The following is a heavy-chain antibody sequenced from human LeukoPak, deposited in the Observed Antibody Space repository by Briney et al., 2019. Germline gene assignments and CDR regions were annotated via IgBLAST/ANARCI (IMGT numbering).Heavy chain of an antibody. CDR3: AKDRLDTAMGSGMDV. V-gene: IGHV3-23*01. CDR2: ISGSGGST. D-gene: IGHD5-18*01. Sequence: PGGSLRLSCAASGFTFSSYAMSWVRQAPGKGREWVSAISGSGGSTYYADSVKGRFTISRDNSKNTLYLQMNSLRAEDTAVYYCAKDRLDTAMGSGMDVWGQGTTVTVSS. J-gene: IGHJ6*02. CDR1: GFTFSSYA.